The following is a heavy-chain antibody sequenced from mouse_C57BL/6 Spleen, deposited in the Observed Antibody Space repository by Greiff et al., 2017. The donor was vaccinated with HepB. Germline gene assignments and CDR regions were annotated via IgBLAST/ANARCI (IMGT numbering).Heavy chain of an antibody. J-gene: IGHJ3*01. Sequence: QVQLQQPGAELVRPGSSVKLSCKASGYTFTSYWMDWVKQRPGQGLEWIGNIYPSDSETHYNQKFKDKATLTVDKSSSTAYMQLSSLTSEDSAVYYCERSWGPVAWFAYWGQGTLVTVSA. V-gene: IGHV1-61*01. CDR1: GYTFTSYW. CDR2: IYPSDSET. D-gene: IGHD3-3*01. CDR3: ERSWGPVAWFAY.